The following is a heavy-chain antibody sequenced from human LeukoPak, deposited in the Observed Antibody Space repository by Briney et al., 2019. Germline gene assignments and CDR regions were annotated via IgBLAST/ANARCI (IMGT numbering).Heavy chain of an antibody. V-gene: IGHV4-59*01. J-gene: IGHJ4*02. CDR3: ARVTGYMIEDYFDY. Sequence: SETLSPTCTVSGGSISSYYWSWIRQPPGKGLEWIGYIYYSGSTNYNPSLKSRVTISVDTSKNQFSLRLSSVTAADTAVYYCARVTGYMIEDYFDYWGQGTLVTVSS. CDR1: GGSISSYY. CDR2: IYYSGST. D-gene: IGHD3-22*01.